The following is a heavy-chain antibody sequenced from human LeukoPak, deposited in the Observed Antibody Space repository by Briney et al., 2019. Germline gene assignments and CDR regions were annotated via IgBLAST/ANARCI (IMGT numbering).Heavy chain of an antibody. D-gene: IGHD3-16*01. CDR3: ARGHTGGLPPDFDY. Sequence: ASVKVSCKASGGTFSSYAISWVRQATGQGLEWMGWMNPNSGNTGYAQKFQGRVTMTRNTSISTAYMELSSLRSEDTAVYYCARGHTGGLPPDFDYWGQGTLVTVSS. V-gene: IGHV1-8*02. CDR2: MNPNSGNT. J-gene: IGHJ4*02. CDR1: GGTFSSYA.